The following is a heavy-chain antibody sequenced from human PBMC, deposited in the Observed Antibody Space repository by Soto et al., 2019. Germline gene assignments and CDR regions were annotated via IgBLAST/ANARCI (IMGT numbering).Heavy chain of an antibody. CDR1: GFTFSSYA. V-gene: IGHV3-30-3*01. D-gene: IGHD3-10*01. J-gene: IGHJ6*02. CDR2: ISYDGSNK. Sequence: GGSLRLSCAASGFTFSSYAMHWVRQAPGKGLEWVAVISYDGSNKYYADSVKGRFTISRDNSKNTLYLQMNSLRAEDTAVYYCARVEVGTMVRGVIGYYYYGMDVWGQGTTVTVSS. CDR3: ARVEVGTMVRGVIGYYYYGMDV.